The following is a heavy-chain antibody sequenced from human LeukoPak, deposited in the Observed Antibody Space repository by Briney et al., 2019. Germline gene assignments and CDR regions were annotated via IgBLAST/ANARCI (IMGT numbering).Heavy chain of an antibody. CDR2: INSDGSST. D-gene: IGHD1-26*01. Sequence: GGSLRLSCAASGFTFSSYWMHWVRQAPGKGLVWVSRINSDGSSTSYADSVRGRFTISRDNAKNTLYLQINSLRAEDTAVYYCARSGSYYLGVVDYWGQGTLVTVSS. CDR1: GFTFSSYW. V-gene: IGHV3-74*01. CDR3: ARSGSYYLGVVDY. J-gene: IGHJ4*02.